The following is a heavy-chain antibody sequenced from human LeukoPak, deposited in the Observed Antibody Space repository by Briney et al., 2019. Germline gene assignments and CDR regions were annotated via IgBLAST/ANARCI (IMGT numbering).Heavy chain of an antibody. D-gene: IGHD2-15*01. J-gene: IGHJ4*02. CDR3: TRDVPRSAGYSDN. Sequence: SETLSLTCTVSGGSISSGDHFWSWIRQHPGKGLEWIGYIFYSGSTYYNPSLKSRVTISIDTSKNQFSLKLTSVTAADTAVYYCTRDVPRSAGYSDNWGQGTLVTVSS. CDR2: IFYSGST. V-gene: IGHV4-31*03. CDR1: GGSISSGDHF.